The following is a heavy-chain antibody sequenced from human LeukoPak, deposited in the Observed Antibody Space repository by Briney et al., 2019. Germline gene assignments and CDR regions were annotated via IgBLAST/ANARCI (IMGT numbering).Heavy chain of an antibody. CDR3: ARESERNDGWFDP. D-gene: IGHD1-1*01. CDR1: GYTFRIHD. CDR2: VSPKTGRT. Sequence: GASVLVSCKASGYTFRIHDINWVRQAPGQGLERMGWVSPKTGRTGYAQKSQGRVYMTTNASLSTAYMELSSLRSDDTAVYFCARESERNDGWFDPWGQGTLVTVSS. V-gene: IGHV1-8*01. J-gene: IGHJ5*02.